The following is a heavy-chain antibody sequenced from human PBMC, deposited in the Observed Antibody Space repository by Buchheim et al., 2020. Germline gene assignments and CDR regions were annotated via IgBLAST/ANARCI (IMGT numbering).Heavy chain of an antibody. CDR2: IIPIFGTA. CDR1: GGTFSSYA. D-gene: IGHD2-2*01. V-gene: IGHV1-69*06. Sequence: QVQLVQPGAEVKKPGSSVKVSCKASGGTFSSYAISWVRQAPGQGLEWMGGIIPIFGTANYAQKFQGRVKITADKSTSTAYMELSSLRSEDTAVYYCARDREDIVVVPAAYYGMDVWGQGTT. CDR3: ARDREDIVVVPAAYYGMDV. J-gene: IGHJ6*02.